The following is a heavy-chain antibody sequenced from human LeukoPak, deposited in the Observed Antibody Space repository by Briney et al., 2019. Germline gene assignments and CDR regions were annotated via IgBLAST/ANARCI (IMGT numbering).Heavy chain of an antibody. Sequence: GASVKVSCKASGYTFTGYYMHWVRQAPGQGLEWMGWINPNSGGTNYAQKFQGRVTMTRDTPISTAYMELSRLRSDDTAVYYCARGRVRLRGFALGYYYYMDVWGKGTTVTISS. CDR1: GYTFTGYY. V-gene: IGHV1-2*02. D-gene: IGHD3/OR15-3a*01. J-gene: IGHJ6*03. CDR2: INPNSGGT. CDR3: ARGRVRLRGFALGYYYYMDV.